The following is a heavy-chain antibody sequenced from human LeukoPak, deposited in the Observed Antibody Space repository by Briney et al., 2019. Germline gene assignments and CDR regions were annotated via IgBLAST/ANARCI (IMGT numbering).Heavy chain of an antibody. CDR2: TYSGGST. CDR1: GFTVSSNY. J-gene: IGHJ4*02. D-gene: IGHD3-9*01. CDR3: AKVFPDYDILTGPGDY. Sequence: GGSLRLSCAASGFTVSSNYMSWVRQAPGKGLEWVSVTYSGGSTYYADSVKGRFTISRDNSKNTLYLQMNSLRAEDTAVYYCAKVFPDYDILTGPGDYWGQGTLVTVSS. V-gene: IGHV3-66*02.